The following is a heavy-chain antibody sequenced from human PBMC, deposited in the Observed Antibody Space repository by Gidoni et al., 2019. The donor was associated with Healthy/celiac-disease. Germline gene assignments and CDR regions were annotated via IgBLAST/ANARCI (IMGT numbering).Heavy chain of an antibody. J-gene: IGHJ1*01. D-gene: IGHD6-19*01. CDR1: GGSLRSGGYY. V-gene: IGHV4-31*03. CDR3: ARDGPSSGWYGEYFQH. CDR2: IYYSGST. Sequence: QVQLQESGPGLVTPSQTLSLTCTVSGGSLRSGGYYWSWIRQHPGKGLEWIGYIYYSGSTYYNPSLKSRVTISVDTSKNQFSLKLSSVTAADTAVYYCARDGPSSGWYGEYFQHWGQGTLVTVSS.